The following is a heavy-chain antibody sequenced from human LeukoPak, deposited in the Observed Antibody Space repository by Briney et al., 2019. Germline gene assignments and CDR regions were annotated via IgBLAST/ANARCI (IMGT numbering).Heavy chain of an antibody. CDR2: IYHSGST. J-gene: IGHJ6*03. D-gene: IGHD4-23*01. Sequence: SETLSLTCTVSGYPISSGYYWGWIRQPPGKGLEWIGSIYHSGSTYYNPSLKSRVTISVDTSKNQFSLKLSSVTAADTAVYYCAADPNTVVTPQRYYYMDVWGKGTTVTVSS. V-gene: IGHV4-38-2*02. CDR1: GYPISSGYY. CDR3: AADPNTVVTPQRYYYMDV.